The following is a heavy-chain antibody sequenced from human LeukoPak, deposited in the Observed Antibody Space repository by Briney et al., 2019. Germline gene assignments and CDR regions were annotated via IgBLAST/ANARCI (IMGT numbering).Heavy chain of an antibody. J-gene: IGHJ4*02. V-gene: IGHV3-30-3*01. D-gene: IGHD4-17*01. Sequence: GGSLRLSCAASGFTFSSYAMHWVRQAPGKGLEWVAVISYDGSNKYYADSVKGRFTISRDNSKNTLYLQMNSLRAEDTAVYYCAGESDDYGDYVFDYWGQGTLVTVSS. CDR2: ISYDGSNK. CDR1: GFTFSSYA. CDR3: AGESDDYGDYVFDY.